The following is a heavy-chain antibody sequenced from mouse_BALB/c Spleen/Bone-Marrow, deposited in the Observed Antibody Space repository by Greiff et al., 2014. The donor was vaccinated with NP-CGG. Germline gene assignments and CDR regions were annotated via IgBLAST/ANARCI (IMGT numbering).Heavy chain of an antibody. CDR2: INPSTGNT. J-gene: IGHJ1*01. Sequence: QVQLQQSGAELAKPGASVKMSCKASGYTFTTYWIHWVKQRPGQGLEWIGYINPSTGNTEYNQKFRDRATLTADKSSSTPYMQLSSLTSEDSAVYYYARGLRDWYFDVWGAGTTVTVSS. V-gene: IGHV1-7*01. CDR3: ARGLRDWYFDV. CDR1: GYTFTTYW. D-gene: IGHD2-4*01.